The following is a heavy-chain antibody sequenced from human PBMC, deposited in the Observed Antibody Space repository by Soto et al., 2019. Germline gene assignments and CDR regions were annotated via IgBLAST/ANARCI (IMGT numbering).Heavy chain of an antibody. V-gene: IGHV3-23*01. CDR3: ASRFSSSSFYFDY. CDR1: GFPFSSYA. J-gene: IGHJ4*02. D-gene: IGHD6-6*01. Sequence: EVQLLESGGGSVQPGGSLRLSCAASGFPFSSYAMSWVRHAPDKGLEWVSAIDFTGAGTYYADSVKGRFTISRDNSKNTLYLQMSSLRAEDTAVYFCASRFSSSSFYFDYWGQGTLVTVSS. CDR2: IDFTGAGT.